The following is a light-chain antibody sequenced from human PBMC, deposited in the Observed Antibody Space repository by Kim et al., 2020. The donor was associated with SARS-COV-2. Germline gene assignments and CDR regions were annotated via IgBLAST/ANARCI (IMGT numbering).Light chain of an antibody. CDR3: QTWGTGNVV. Sequence: QPVLTQSPSASASLGASVRLSCTLSSGHTNNAIAWHQQPPEKGPRFLMKLNSDGSHTKGDGIPDRFSGSRSGAERYLTISSLQSEDEADYYCQTWGTGNVVFGGGTQLTVL. CDR2: LNSDGSH. CDR1: SGHTNNA. V-gene: IGLV4-69*01. J-gene: IGLJ2*01.